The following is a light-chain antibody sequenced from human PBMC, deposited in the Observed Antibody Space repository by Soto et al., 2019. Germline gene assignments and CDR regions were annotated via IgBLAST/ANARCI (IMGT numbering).Light chain of an antibody. CDR1: SXDVGGYDY. CDR3: SSYTGGNPSYV. CDR2: EVT. Sequence: QSVLTQPRSASGSPGQSVTISCTGTSXDVGGYDYVSWYQQHPGKAPKLMIYEVTIRPSGVSDRFSGSKSGNTASLTVSGLQAEDEADYYCSSYTGGNPSYVFGTGTKVILL. V-gene: IGLV2-8*01. J-gene: IGLJ1*01.